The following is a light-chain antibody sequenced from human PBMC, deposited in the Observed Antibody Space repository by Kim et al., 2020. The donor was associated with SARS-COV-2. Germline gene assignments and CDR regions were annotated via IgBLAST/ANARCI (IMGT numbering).Light chain of an antibody. CDR1: SSNIGTNY. CDR2: DND. Sequence: QSVLTQPPSVSAAPGQRITISCFGSSSNIGTNYVAWYQQFPGTAPKLLIYDNDQRPSGIPDRFSGSKSGTSATLAITGLQPGDDADYYCGAWEGRLNAGVFGGGTQLTVL. V-gene: IGLV1-51*01. J-gene: IGLJ3*02. CDR3: GAWEGRLNAGV.